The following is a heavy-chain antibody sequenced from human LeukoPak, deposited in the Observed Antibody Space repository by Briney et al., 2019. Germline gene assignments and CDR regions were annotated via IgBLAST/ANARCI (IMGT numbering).Heavy chain of an antibody. CDR2: ISGSGDST. Sequence: GGSLRLSCAASGFTFSTYGMSWVRQAPGKGLEWVSAISGSGDSTYYADSVKGRFTISRDNSKNSLYLQMNSLRAEDTAVYYCARVSILIVPYYAFDIWGQGTMVTVSS. CDR1: GFTFSTYG. J-gene: IGHJ3*02. CDR3: ARVSILIVPYYAFDI. D-gene: IGHD2/OR15-2a*01. V-gene: IGHV3-23*01.